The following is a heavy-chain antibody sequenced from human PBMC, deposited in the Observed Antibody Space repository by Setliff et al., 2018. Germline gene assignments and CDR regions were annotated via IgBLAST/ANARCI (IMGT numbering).Heavy chain of an antibody. J-gene: IGHJ4*02. CDR2: IWDDGGNK. Sequence: LRLSCAASGFTFSTYRMHWVRQAPGKGLEWVAVIWDDGGNKYHADSVKGRFTISRDNSKNTRYLQMNSLRPEDTAVYYCARTCSGSGCYAGLESWGQGTPVTVSS. CDR1: GFTFSTYR. CDR3: ARTCSGSGCYAGLES. D-gene: IGHD2-15*01. V-gene: IGHV3-33*08.